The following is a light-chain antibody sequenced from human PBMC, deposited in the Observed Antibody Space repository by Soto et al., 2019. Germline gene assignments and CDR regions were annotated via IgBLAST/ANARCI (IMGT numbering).Light chain of an antibody. Sequence: EIVLTKSPGTLSLSPGEIATLSCIASQSVDSYLAWYQQKPGQAPRLLIYDASNRATGIPARFSGSGSGTDFTLTISSLEPEDFAVYYCQQRSNWPPWTFGQVSKV. CDR3: QQRSNWPPWT. V-gene: IGKV3-11*01. J-gene: IGKJ1*01. CDR1: QSVDSY. CDR2: DAS.